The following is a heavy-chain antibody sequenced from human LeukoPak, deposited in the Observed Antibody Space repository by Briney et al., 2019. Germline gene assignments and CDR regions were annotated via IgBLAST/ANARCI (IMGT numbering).Heavy chain of an antibody. CDR2: IYYSGST. J-gene: IGHJ6*03. CDR1: GVSISSSDYY. CDR3: AREVSDTAMVAYYYYMDV. V-gene: IGHV4-39*07. D-gene: IGHD5-18*01. Sequence: SETLSLTCTVSGVSISSSDYYWGWIRQPPGKGLEWIGSIYYSGSTYYNPSLKSRVTISVDTSKNQFSLKLSSVTAADTAVYYCAREVSDTAMVAYYYYMDVWGKGTTVTVSS.